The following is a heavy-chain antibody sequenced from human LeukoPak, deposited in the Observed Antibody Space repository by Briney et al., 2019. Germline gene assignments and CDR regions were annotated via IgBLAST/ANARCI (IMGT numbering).Heavy chain of an antibody. V-gene: IGHV4-59*12. CDR2: IYYSGST. J-gene: IGHJ4*02. CDR3: ARDAGFQTGYSSSWADY. Sequence: SETLSLTCTVSGGSISNYYWSWIRQPPGKGLEWIGYIYYSGSTIYNPFLESRVTISVDTSKNQFSLKLSSVTAADTAVYYCARDAGFQTGYSSSWADYWGQGTLVTVSS. D-gene: IGHD6-13*01. CDR1: GGSISNYY.